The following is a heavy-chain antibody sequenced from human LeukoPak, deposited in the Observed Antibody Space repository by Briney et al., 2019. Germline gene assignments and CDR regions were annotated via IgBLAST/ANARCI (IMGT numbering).Heavy chain of an antibody. V-gene: IGHV1-69*04. CDR1: GGSFSNYP. CDR3: AREGSNTSGWYHFDY. J-gene: IGHJ4*02. CDR2: IIPIVGIT. Sequence: SVKVSCKASGGSFSNYPITWARQAPGQGLEWMGRIIPIVGITNYAQKFQGRVTITADRSTSTAYMEMSSLRSEDTALYYCAREGSNTSGWYHFDYWGQGTLVTVSS. D-gene: IGHD6-19*01.